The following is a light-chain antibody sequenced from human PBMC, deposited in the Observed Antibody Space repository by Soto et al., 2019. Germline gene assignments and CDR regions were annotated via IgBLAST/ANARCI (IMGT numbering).Light chain of an antibody. CDR3: QQSYSTPRA. CDR1: QSISSY. V-gene: IGKV1-39*01. CDR2: AAS. J-gene: IGKJ3*01. Sequence: DIQMTQSPSSLSASVGDRVTITCRASQSISSYLNWYQQKPGKAPKLLIYAASSVQSGVPSRFSGSGSGTDFPLTISSLQPEDFATYYCQQSYSTPRAFGPGTKVDI.